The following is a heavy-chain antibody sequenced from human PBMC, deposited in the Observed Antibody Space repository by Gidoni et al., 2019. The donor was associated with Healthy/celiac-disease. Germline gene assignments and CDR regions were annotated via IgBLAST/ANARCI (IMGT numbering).Heavy chain of an antibody. CDR2: IYYSGST. CDR1: GGSISSGGYY. CDR3: ARGQPDHLRYFDWLSQYYFDY. Sequence: QVQLQESGPGLVKPSQTLSLTCTVSGGSISSGGYYWSWIRQHPGKGLEWIGYIYYSGSTYYNPSLKSRVTISVDTSKNQFSLKLSSVTAADTAVYYCARGQPDHLRYFDWLSQYYFDYWGQGTLVTVSS. D-gene: IGHD3-9*01. V-gene: IGHV4-31*03. J-gene: IGHJ4*02.